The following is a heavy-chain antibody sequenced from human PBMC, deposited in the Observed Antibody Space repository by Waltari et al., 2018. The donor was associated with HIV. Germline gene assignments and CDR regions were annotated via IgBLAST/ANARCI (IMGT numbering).Heavy chain of an antibody. Sequence: QVQLVESGGGVVQPGRSLRHSCAASGFPFSRYAIHWVRQAPGKGLEWVAVISYDGSNKYYADSVKGRFTISRDNSKNTLYLQMNSLRTEDTAVYYCARGGNGWLPDGYWGQGTLVTVSS. D-gene: IGHD2-2*03. V-gene: IGHV3-30-3*01. CDR1: GFPFSRYA. J-gene: IGHJ4*02. CDR2: ISYDGSNK. CDR3: ARGGNGWLPDGY.